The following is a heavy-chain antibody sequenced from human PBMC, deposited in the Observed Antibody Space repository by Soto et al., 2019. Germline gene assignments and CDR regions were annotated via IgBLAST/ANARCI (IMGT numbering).Heavy chain of an antibody. CDR1: GYTFLDFY. J-gene: IGHJ4*02. CDR3: ARDKPFSAGY. V-gene: IGHV1-46*01. Sequence: QVQLVQSGTEVKKPGASVKVSCKASGYTFLDFYIHWVRQAPGQGLEWMGFINPSGGGTTYAQQFQGRPTMTRDPSTTTVYMELISLRSEDTAMYYCARDKPFSAGYWGQGTLVT. D-gene: IGHD3-3*02. CDR2: INPSGGGT.